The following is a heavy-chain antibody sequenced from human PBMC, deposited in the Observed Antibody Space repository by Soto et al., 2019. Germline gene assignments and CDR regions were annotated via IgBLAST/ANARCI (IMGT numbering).Heavy chain of an antibody. V-gene: IGHV3-15*01. CDR3: AAGSGRSASDY. Sequence: GGSLRLSCIASGFDFTNAWMNWVRQAPGKGLEWVGRIKGKPDGGTRDFAASVKGRFIISRDDSKNARHLQMDNLQAEDTAVYYCAAGSGRSASDYPGPAPMATLSS. CDR2: IKGKPDGGTR. D-gene: IGHD3-10*01. CDR1: GFDFTNAW. J-gene: IGHJ4*02.